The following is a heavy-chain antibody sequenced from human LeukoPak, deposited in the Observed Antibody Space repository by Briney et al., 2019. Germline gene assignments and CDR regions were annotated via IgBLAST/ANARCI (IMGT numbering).Heavy chain of an antibody. D-gene: IGHD5-18*01. CDR1: GGSISSYY. CDR2: IYTSGST. J-gene: IGHJ6*03. CDR3: ARAHSGVNTTMTPHYYYYYIDV. V-gene: IGHV4-4*07. Sequence: PSETLSLTCTVSGGSISSYYWSWIRQPAGKGLEWIGRIYTSGSTNYNPSLESRVTISIDTSKNQFSLKLSSVTAADTAMYYCARAHSGVNTTMTPHYYYYYIDVWGKGTTVTISS.